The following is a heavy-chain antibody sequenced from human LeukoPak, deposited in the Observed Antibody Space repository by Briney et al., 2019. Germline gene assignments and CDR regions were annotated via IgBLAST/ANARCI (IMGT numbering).Heavy chain of an antibody. CDR3: ARDLALRYYGSGSRGAFDI. J-gene: IGHJ3*02. Sequence: PGGTQRLSCAASGFIFRNYGMNWVRQAPGKGLEWVSGISGHGDITYYADSVKGRFTISRDNSRNTVYLQMNSLRAEDTAVYYCARDLALRYYGSGSRGAFDIWGQGTMVTVSS. CDR1: GFIFRNYG. CDR2: ISGHGDIT. D-gene: IGHD3-10*01. V-gene: IGHV3-23*01.